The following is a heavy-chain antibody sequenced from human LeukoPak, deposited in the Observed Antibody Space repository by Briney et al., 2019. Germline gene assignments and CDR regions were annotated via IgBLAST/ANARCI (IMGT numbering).Heavy chain of an antibody. CDR3: AKEKHYGDPATFDY. CDR1: GFAFSKYA. Sequence: GGSLRLSCAASGFAFSKYAMSWVRQAPGKGLEWVSGIRGSDYTTYYADSVKGRFTISRDNSKNTLYLQVNSLRAEDTAVYYCAKEKHYGDPATFDYWGQGTLVTVSS. CDR2: IRGSDYTT. D-gene: IGHD4-17*01. J-gene: IGHJ4*02. V-gene: IGHV3-23*01.